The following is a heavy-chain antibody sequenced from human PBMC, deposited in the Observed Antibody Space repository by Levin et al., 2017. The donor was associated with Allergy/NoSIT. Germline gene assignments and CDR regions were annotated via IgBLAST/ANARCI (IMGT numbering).Heavy chain of an antibody. J-gene: IGHJ3*02. Sequence: PGGSLRLSCAASGFTVSSNYMSWVRQAPGKGLEWVSVIYSGGSTYYADSVKGRFTISRDNSKNTLYLQMNSLRAEDTAVYYCARDWVDIVATIPGAEMATMGGGAFDIWGQGTMVTVSS. CDR3: ARDWVDIVATIPGAEMATMGGGAFDI. CDR1: GFTVSSNY. V-gene: IGHV3-53*01. D-gene: IGHD5-12*01. CDR2: IYSGGST.